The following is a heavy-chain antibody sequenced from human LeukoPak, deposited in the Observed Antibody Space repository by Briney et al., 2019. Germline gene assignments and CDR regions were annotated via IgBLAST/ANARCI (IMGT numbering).Heavy chain of an antibody. CDR1: GGSFSGYY. Sequence: SETLSLTCAVYGGSFSGYYWSWIRQPPGKGLEWIGEINHSGSTNYNPSLKSRVTISVDTSKNQFSLKLSSVTAADTAVYYCARGIRPNYYVSSVGSFFDYWGQGTLVTVSS. V-gene: IGHV4-34*01. CDR3: ARGIRPNYYVSSVGSFFDY. J-gene: IGHJ4*02. CDR2: INHSGST. D-gene: IGHD3-22*01.